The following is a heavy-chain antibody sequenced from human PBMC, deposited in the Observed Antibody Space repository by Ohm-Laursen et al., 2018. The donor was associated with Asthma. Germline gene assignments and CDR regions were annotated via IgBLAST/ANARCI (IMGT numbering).Heavy chain of an antibody. CDR2: IYYSGLT. CDR3: ARGAFYYESTGYYFFDH. Sequence: SQTLSLTCSVSGGSISSGDFYWSWIRQPPGKGLEWIGYIYYSGLTYSNPSLRSRVIISVDTSKNQFSLNLTSVTAADTAVYYCARGAFYYESTGYYFFDHWGQGALVTVSS. CDR1: GGSISSGDFY. J-gene: IGHJ4*02. V-gene: IGHV4-30-4*01. D-gene: IGHD3-22*01.